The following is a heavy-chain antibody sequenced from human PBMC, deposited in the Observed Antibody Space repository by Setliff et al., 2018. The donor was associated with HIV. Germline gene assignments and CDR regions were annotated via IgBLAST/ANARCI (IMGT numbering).Heavy chain of an antibody. CDR2: IYSSGST. Sequence: TLSLTCTVSGGSIINNFWGWIRLPPGKGLEWIGHIYSSGSTNYNPSLKSRVTISVDTSENQFSLKLTSVTAADTAMYFCARDATSEGYMDVWGKGTTVTVSS. V-gene: IGHV4-4*08. CDR3: ARDATSEGYMDV. CDR1: GGSIINNF. J-gene: IGHJ6*03.